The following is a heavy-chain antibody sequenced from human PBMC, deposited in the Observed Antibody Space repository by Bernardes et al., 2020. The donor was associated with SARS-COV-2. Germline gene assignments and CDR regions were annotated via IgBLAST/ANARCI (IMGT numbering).Heavy chain of an antibody. V-gene: IGHV3-23*01. CDR2: ISTSGGST. J-gene: IGHJ4*02. CDR3: AKDLLPLTFGYYFDH. CDR1: GFTFRTYA. D-gene: IGHD3-10*01. Sequence: GGSLRLSCAASGFTFRTYAMNWVRQAPGKGLEWVAAISTSGGSTYYADSVKGRFTISRDNSKNTLYLQMNSLRAEDTAVYYCAKDLLPLTFGYYFDHWGQGTLVTVSS.